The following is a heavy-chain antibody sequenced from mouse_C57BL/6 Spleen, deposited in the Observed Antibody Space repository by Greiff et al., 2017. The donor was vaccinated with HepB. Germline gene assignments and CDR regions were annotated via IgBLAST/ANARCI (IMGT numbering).Heavy chain of an antibody. J-gene: IGHJ2*01. CDR3: ARWVPRQLWDY. D-gene: IGHD3-2*01. V-gene: IGHV1-52*01. Sequence: QVQLQQPGAELVRPGSSVKLSCKASGYTFTSYWMHWVKQRPIQGLEWIGNIDPSDSETHYNQKFKDKATLTVDKSSSTAYLQLSSLTCEDSAVYYCARWVPRQLWDYWGQGTTLTVSS. CDR1: GYTFTSYW. CDR2: IDPSDSET.